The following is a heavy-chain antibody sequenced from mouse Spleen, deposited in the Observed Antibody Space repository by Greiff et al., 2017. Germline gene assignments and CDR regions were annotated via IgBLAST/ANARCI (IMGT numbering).Heavy chain of an antibody. CDR2: INSNGGTT. J-gene: IGHJ2*01. CDR3: GRHTGYFDY. V-gene: IGHV5-6-2*01. Sequence: EVKLMESGGGLVKPGGSLKLSCAASGFTFSNYAMSWVRQTPEERLEWVAVINSNGGTTYYPDTVKDRFTISRDNAKNTLYLQMSSLRSEDTALYYCGRHTGYFDYWGQGTTLTVSS. D-gene: IGHD4-1*01. CDR1: GFTFSNYA.